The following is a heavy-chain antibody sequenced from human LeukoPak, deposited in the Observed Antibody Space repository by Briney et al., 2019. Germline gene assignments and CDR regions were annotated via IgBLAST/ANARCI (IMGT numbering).Heavy chain of an antibody. V-gene: IGHV4-38-2*02. CDR3: ARIRDPTPNYYYYYYMDV. CDR2: IYHSGST. CDR1: GYSISSGYY. J-gene: IGHJ6*03. Sequence: SETLSLTCTVSGYSISSGYYWGWIRQPPGKGLEWIGSIYHSGSTYYNPSLKSRVTISVDTSKNQFSLKLSSVTAADTAVYYCARIRDPTPNYYYYYYMDVWGKGTTVTVSS.